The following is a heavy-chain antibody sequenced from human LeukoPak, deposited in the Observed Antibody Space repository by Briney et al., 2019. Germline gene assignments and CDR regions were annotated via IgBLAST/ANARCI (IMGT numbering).Heavy chain of an antibody. Sequence: SETLSLTCTVSGASISGDSYYWSWLRQPAGKGLEWIGRIYTSGSTNYNPSLKSRVTISVDTSKNQFSLKLSSVTAADTAMYYCARDLRYYDFWSGYYSDAFDIWGQGTMVTVSS. V-gene: IGHV4-61*02. CDR3: ARDLRYYDFWSGYYSDAFDI. D-gene: IGHD3-3*01. J-gene: IGHJ3*02. CDR2: IYTSGST. CDR1: GASISGDSYY.